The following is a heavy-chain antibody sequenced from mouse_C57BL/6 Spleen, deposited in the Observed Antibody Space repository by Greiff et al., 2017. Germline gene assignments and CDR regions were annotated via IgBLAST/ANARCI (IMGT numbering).Heavy chain of an antibody. D-gene: IGHD2-4*01. CDR2: IYPGDGDT. V-gene: IGHV1-82*01. Sequence: VQLQQSGPELVKPGASVKISCKASGYAFSSSWMNWVKQRPGKGLEWIGRIYPGDGDTNYNGKFKGKATLTADKSSSTAYMQLSSLTSDDSAVYFCARLGYDYDGGFAGWGQGTLGTVSA. J-gene: IGHJ3*01. CDR1: GYAFSSSW. CDR3: ARLGYDYDGGFAG.